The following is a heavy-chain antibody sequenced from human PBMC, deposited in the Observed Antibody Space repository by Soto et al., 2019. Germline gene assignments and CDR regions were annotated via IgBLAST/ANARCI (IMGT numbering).Heavy chain of an antibody. CDR2: IYYSGHT. V-gene: IGHV4-39*01. CDR1: GGSFSSSYY. Sequence: KPSETLSLTCAVSGGSFSSSYYWGWLRQPPGKGLEWLGNIYYSGHTYYNPSLKSRFAMSVDTSKNQFSLTLTSVTAADTAVYYCATSQKGYNWNYFDHWGQGALVTVSS. CDR3: ATSQKGYNWNYFDH. D-gene: IGHD1-20*01. J-gene: IGHJ4*02.